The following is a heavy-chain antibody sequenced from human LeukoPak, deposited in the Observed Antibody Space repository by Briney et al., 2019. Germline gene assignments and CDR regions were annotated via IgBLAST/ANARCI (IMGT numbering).Heavy chain of an antibody. V-gene: IGHV3-66*01. CDR2: IYSGGST. D-gene: IGHD6-6*01. J-gene: IGHJ4*02. CDR1: GFTVSSNY. Sequence: PGGSLRLSCAASGFTVSSNYMSWVRQAPGKGLEWVSVIYSGGSTYYADSVKGRFTISRDNSKNTLYLQMNSLRAGDTAVYYCARASIVGYSSSSSAPYYFDYWGQGTLVTVSS. CDR3: ARASIVGYSSSSSAPYYFDY.